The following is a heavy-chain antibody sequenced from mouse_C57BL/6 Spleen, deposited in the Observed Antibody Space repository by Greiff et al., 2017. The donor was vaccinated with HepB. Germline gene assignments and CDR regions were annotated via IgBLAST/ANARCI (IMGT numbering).Heavy chain of an antibody. CDR1: GYTFTEYT. Sequence: QVQLKESGAELVKPGASVKLSCKASGYTFTEYTIHWVKQRSGQGLEWIGWFYPGSGSIKYNEKFKDKATLTADKSSSTVYMELSRLTSEDSAVYFGARHEGYDVWFAYWGQGTLVTVAA. J-gene: IGHJ3*01. D-gene: IGHD2-12*01. CDR2: FYPGSGSI. V-gene: IGHV1-62-2*01. CDR3: ARHEGYDVWFAY.